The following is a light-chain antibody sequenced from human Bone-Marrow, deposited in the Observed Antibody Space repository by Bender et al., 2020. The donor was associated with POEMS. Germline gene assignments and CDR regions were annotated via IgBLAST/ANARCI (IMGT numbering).Light chain of an antibody. CDR3: SSYTSGTTSYV. Sequence: QSVLTQPPSASGTPGQRVTISCSGGSSNIGAHAVNWYQHLPGTAPKLLIYSSHRRPSGVPDRFSGSKSGTSASLAISGLRSEDEADYYCSSYTSGTTSYVFGAGTKVTVL. J-gene: IGLJ1*01. CDR1: SSNIGAHA. V-gene: IGLV1-44*01. CDR2: SSH.